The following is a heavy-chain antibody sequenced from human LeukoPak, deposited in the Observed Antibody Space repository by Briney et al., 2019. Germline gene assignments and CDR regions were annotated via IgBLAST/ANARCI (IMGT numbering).Heavy chain of an antibody. V-gene: IGHV4-38-2*02. CDR3: AREAVLRFLEWLFPRAWFDP. CDR2: IYHSGST. D-gene: IGHD3-3*01. J-gene: IGHJ5*02. CDR1: GYSLSRGYY. Sequence: SETLSLTRTVSGYSLSRGYYWGWTRQPPGKGLDWIERIYHSGSTYYNPSLKSRVTISVDTSKNQFSLKLSSVTAADTAVYYCAREAVLRFLEWLFPRAWFDPWGQGTLVTVSS.